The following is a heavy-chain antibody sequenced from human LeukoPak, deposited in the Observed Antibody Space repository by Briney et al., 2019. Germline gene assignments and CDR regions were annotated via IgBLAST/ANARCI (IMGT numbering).Heavy chain of an antibody. CDR1: GYTFTSYD. Sequence: ASVKVSCKASGYTFTSYDINWVRQATGQGLEWMEWMNPNSGNTGYAQKFQGRVTITRNTSISTAYMELSGLRSEDTAVYYCARGPYSSSWYVRYYYYYYMDVWGKGTTVTVSS. CDR2: MNPNSGNT. CDR3: ARGPYSSSWYVRYYYYYYMDV. D-gene: IGHD6-13*01. J-gene: IGHJ6*03. V-gene: IGHV1-8*03.